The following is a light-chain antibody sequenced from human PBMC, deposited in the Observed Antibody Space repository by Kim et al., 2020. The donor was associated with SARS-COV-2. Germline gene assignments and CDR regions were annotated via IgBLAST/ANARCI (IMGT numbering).Light chain of an antibody. CDR1: TVPVTSDYY. CDR3: LLYYGGAWV. J-gene: IGLJ3*02. CDR2: STT. Sequence: QAVVTQEPSLTVSPGGTDTLTCVSSTVPVTSDYYPNWFQQKPGQAPRALIYSTTNRQSWTPARFSGSLLGGKAALTLSRVQPEDEADYYCLLYYGGAWVFGGGTKLTVL. V-gene: IGLV7-43*01.